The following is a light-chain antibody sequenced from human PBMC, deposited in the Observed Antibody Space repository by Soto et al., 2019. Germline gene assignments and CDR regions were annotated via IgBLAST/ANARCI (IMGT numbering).Light chain of an antibody. CDR2: EVS. CDR3: SSYTRSSTHYL. J-gene: IGLJ1*01. CDR1: SSDVGGYNY. V-gene: IGLV2-14*01. Sequence: QSVLTQPASVSGSPGQSITISCTGTSSDVGGYNYVSWYQQHPGKAPKLMIYEVSNRPSGVSNRFSGSKSGNTASLTISGLQADEDHAYYCSSYTRSSTHYLFGTETKVTV.